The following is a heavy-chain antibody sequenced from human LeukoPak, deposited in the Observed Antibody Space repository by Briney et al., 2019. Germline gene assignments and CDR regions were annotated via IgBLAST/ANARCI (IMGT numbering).Heavy chain of an antibody. V-gene: IGHV3-21*01. J-gene: IGHJ6*02. Sequence: GGSLRLSCLASGFSFNSYTVNWVREAPGKGLEWVSTISPVSSYTWYAESVKGRFTISRDNPKNSLYLQMDSLRAEDTAVYYCVRDVSRRIGMDVWGQGTTVTVSS. CDR3: VRDVSRRIGMDV. CDR2: ISPVSSYT. D-gene: IGHD2/OR15-2a*01. CDR1: GFSFNSYT.